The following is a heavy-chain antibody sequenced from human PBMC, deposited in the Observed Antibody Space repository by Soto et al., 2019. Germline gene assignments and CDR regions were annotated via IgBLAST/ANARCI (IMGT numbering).Heavy chain of an antibody. CDR2: IYHSGST. CDR3: ARVPDR. CDR1: GGSIISGGYS. V-gene: IGHV4-30-2*01. D-gene: IGHD2-2*01. Sequence: SETLCLTCAVSGGSIISGGYSWSWIRKPPGKGLEWIGYIYHSGSTYYNPSLKSRVTISVDRSKNQFSLKLSSVTAADTAVYYCARVPDRWGQGTLVTVSS. J-gene: IGHJ5*02.